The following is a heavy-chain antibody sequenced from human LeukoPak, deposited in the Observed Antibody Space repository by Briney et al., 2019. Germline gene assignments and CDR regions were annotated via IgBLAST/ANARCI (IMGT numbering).Heavy chain of an antibody. J-gene: IGHJ4*02. CDR2: ISGSGGST. CDR1: GFTFRSYA. D-gene: IGHD6-19*01. V-gene: IGHV3-23*01. CDR3: AKVGIAVAGTGSFGY. Sequence: PGGSLRLSCAASGFTFRSYAMSWVRQAPGKGPEWVSAISGSGGSTYYADSVKGRFTISRDNSKNTLYLQMNSLRAEDTAVYYCAKVGIAVAGTGSFGYWGQGTLVTVSS.